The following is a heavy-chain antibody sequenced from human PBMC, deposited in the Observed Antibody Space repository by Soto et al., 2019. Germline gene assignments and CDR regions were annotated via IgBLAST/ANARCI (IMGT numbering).Heavy chain of an antibody. D-gene: IGHD2-2*01. CDR2: IYYSGST. J-gene: IGHJ6*02. CDR1: GGSISSGGYY. V-gene: IGHV4-31*03. Sequence: SETLSLTCTVSGGSISSGGYYWSWIRQHPGKGLEWIGYIYYSGSTYYNPSLKSRVTISVDTSKNQFSLKLSSVTAAYLSVYYCAREDNCGRTSCSYAMDVRGQGTTVT. CDR3: AREDNCGRTSCSYAMDV.